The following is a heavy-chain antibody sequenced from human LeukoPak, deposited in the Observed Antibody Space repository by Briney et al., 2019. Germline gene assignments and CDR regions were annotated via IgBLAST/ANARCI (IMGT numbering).Heavy chain of an antibody. J-gene: IGHJ4*02. CDR1: GVSISSYY. V-gene: IGHV4-59*01. CDR3: ARQQLSQLYYFDN. Sequence: PSETLSLTCTVTGVSISSYYWSWIRQPPGKGLEWIGYIYYTGSTNYNPSLKSRVPISVDTFKNQFSLKLSSVTAADTAVYYCARQQLSQLYYFDNWGQGTLVTVSS. D-gene: IGHD6-13*01. CDR2: IYYTGST.